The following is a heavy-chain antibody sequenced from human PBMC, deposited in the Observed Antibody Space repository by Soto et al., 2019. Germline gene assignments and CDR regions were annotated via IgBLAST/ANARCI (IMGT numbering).Heavy chain of an antibody. CDR2: ISAYNGNT. J-gene: IGHJ4*02. Sequence: QVQLVQSGAEVKKPGASVKVSCKASGYTFTSYGISWVRQAPGQGLEWMGWISAYNGNTNYAQKLQGRVTMTTDTSTSTAYMELRSLRSDDTAVYYRARDLNPYYYDSSGPFDYWGQGTLVTVSS. V-gene: IGHV1-18*01. D-gene: IGHD3-22*01. CDR3: ARDLNPYYYDSSGPFDY. CDR1: GYTFTSYG.